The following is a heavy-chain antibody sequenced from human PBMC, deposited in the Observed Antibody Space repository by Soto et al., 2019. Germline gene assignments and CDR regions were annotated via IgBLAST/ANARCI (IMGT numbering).Heavy chain of an antibody. V-gene: IGHV3-30-3*01. CDR2: ISYDGDNK. CDR1: GFTFSYHA. D-gene: IGHD1-1*01. CDR3: ARGTTTSAFSAMDV. Sequence: QVQLVESGGGVVQPGRSLRLSCAASGFTFSYHALNWVRQAPGKGLEWVAVISYDGDNKYIAESVKGRFTISRDNSKNTVSLQMNSLRTXXTAMYFCARGTTTSAFSAMDVWGQGTTVTVSS. J-gene: IGHJ6*02.